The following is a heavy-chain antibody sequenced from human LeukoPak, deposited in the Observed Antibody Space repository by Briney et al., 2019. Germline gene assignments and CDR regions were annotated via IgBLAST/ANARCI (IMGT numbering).Heavy chain of an antibody. D-gene: IGHD1-14*01. CDR2: INHSGST. Sequence: PSETLSLTCAVYGGSFSGYYWSWIRQPPGKGLEWIGEINHSGSTNYNPSLKSRLTISADTSKNQFSLKMDSVTAADTAVYYCARINFNPDYWGQGTLVSVSS. J-gene: IGHJ4*02. CDR1: GGSFSGYY. CDR3: ARINFNPDY. V-gene: IGHV4-34*01.